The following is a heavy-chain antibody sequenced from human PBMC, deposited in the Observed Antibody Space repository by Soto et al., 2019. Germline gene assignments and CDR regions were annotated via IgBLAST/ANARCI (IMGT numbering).Heavy chain of an antibody. V-gene: IGHV1-69*13. Sequence: SVKVSWKASGGTFSSYAISWVRQAPGQGLEWMGGIIPIFGTANYAQKFQGRVTITADESTSTAYMELSSLRSEDTAVYYCASPLSIAAAKNYYYYGMDVWGQGTTVTVSS. D-gene: IGHD6-13*01. J-gene: IGHJ6*02. CDR3: ASPLSIAAAKNYYYYGMDV. CDR2: IIPIFGTA. CDR1: GGTFSSYA.